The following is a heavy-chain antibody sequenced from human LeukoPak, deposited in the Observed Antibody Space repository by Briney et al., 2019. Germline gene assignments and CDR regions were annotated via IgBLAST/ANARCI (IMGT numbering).Heavy chain of an antibody. CDR2: IIPRFTP. V-gene: IGHV1-69*05. Sequence: SVKVSCKASGGTFSNNAISWVRQAPGQGLEWMGGIIPRFTPNYAQHFQGRVTITTDEATTTAYLELSNLRSEDTAVYYCATDYHPDYDFWSIWGQGTLVTVSS. D-gene: IGHD3-3*01. CDR3: ATDYHPDYDFWSI. CDR1: GGTFSNNA. J-gene: IGHJ4*02.